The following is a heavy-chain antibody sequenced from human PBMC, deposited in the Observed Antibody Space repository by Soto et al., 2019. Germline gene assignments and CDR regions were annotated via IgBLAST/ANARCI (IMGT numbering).Heavy chain of an antibody. V-gene: IGHV1-18*01. Sequence: ASGKLACKAPGYTFTSYGISWVRHAPGQGLEWMGWISAYNGNTNYAQKLQGRVTMTTDTSTSTAYMELRSLRSDDSAVYYCSRYVLMVYAIRGELDYWGQGTLVTVSS. CDR3: SRYVLMVYAIRGELDY. D-gene: IGHD2-8*01. CDR1: GYTFTSYG. CDR2: ISAYNGNT. J-gene: IGHJ4*02.